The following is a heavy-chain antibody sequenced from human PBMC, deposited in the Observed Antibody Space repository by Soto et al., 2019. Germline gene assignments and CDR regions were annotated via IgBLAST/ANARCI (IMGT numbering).Heavy chain of an antibody. D-gene: IGHD3-16*01. CDR1: GFTFSSYA. V-gene: IGHV3-23*01. J-gene: IGHJ4*02. Sequence: EVQLLESGGGLVQPGGSLRLSCAASGFTFSSYAMSWVRQAPGKGLEWVSAISGSGGSTYYADSVKGRFTISRDNSRNTLYLQMNSLRAEDTAVYYCAKDVRGSEVTLDYWGQGTLVTVSS. CDR3: AKDVRGSEVTLDY. CDR2: ISGSGGST.